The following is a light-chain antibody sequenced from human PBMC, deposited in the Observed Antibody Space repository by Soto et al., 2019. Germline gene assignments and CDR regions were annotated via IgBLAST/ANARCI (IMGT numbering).Light chain of an antibody. CDR3: QHYGSSPWT. V-gene: IGKV3-20*01. CDR1: QSVGGSY. J-gene: IGKJ1*01. Sequence: EIVLTQSPGTLSLSPGERATLSCRASQSVGGSYLAWFRQKPGQAPRLLIYVASTRATGVPDRFSGSGSATDFSLTINRLEPEDFAVYYCQHYGSSPWTFGQGTKVEIK. CDR2: VAS.